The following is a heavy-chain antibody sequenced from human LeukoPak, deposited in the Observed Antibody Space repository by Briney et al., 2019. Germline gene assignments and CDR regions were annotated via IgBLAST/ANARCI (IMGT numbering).Heavy chain of an antibody. CDR1: GFAFSSYA. D-gene: IGHD1-14*01. Sequence: PGGPLRLSCAASGFAFSSYAMSWVRQAPGKGLEWVSAISGSGGSTYYADSVKGRFTISRDNSKNTLYLQMNSLRAEDTAVYYCAKSEGGQNDYWGQGTLVTVSS. J-gene: IGHJ4*02. CDR3: AKSEGGQNDY. CDR2: ISGSGGST. V-gene: IGHV3-23*01.